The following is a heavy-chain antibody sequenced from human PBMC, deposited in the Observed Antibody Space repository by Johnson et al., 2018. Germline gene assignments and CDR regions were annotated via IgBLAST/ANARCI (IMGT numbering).Heavy chain of an antibody. Sequence: QVQLVQSGGGVVQPGRSLRLSCAASGFTFSSYGMHWVRQAPGKGLEWVAVISYDGNNKYYADSVKGRFTISRDNAKNSLYLQMNSLRAEDTAVYYCARDQGFDYGVGNWFDPWGQGTLVTVSS. J-gene: IGHJ5*02. CDR1: GFTFSSYG. V-gene: IGHV3-30*03. D-gene: IGHD4-17*01. CDR2: ISYDGNNK. CDR3: ARDQGFDYGVGNWFDP.